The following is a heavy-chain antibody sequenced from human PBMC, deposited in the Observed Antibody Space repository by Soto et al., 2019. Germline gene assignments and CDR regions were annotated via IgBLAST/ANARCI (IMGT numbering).Heavy chain of an antibody. J-gene: IGHJ4*02. CDR3: ARGGGYYDSSGYYYDY. V-gene: IGHV4-34*01. CDR2: INHSGST. CDR1: GGSFSCYY. Sequence: PSETLSLTCAVYGGSFSCYYWSWIRQPPGKGLEWIGEINHSGSTNYNPSLKSRVTISVDTSKNQFSLKLSSVTAADTAVYYCARGGGYYDSSGYYYDYWGQGTLVTVSS. D-gene: IGHD3-22*01.